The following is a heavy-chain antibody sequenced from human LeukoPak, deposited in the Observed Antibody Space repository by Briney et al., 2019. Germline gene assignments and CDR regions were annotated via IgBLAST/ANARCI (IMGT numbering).Heavy chain of an antibody. CDR1: GYTFTGYY. CDR2: INPNSGGT. Sequence: GASVKVSCKASGYTFTGYYMHWVRQAPGQGLEWMGWINPNSGGTNYAQKFQGRVTMTRDTSISTAYMELSRLRSDDTAVYYCARDLYDSSGYFPFDYWGQGTLVTVSS. J-gene: IGHJ4*02. D-gene: IGHD3-22*01. CDR3: ARDLYDSSGYFPFDY. V-gene: IGHV1-2*02.